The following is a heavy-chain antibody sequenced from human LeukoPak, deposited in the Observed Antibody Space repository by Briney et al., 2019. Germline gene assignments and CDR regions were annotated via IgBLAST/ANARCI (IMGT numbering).Heavy chain of an antibody. J-gene: IGHJ3*02. CDR1: GGSISSGDYY. V-gene: IGHV4-30-4*01. Sequence: SQTLPLTCTVSGGSISSGDYYWSWIRQPPGKGLEWIGYIYYSGSTYYNPSLKSRVTISVDTSKNQFSLKLSSVTAADTAVYYCAKGVVAYDAFGIWGQGTMVTVSS. D-gene: IGHD3-22*01. CDR2: IYYSGST. CDR3: AKGVVAYDAFGI.